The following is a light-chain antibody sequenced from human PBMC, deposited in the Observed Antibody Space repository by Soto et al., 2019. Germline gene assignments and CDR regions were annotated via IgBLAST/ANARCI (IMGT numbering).Light chain of an antibody. CDR3: QQYGDSPQT. CDR1: QSVSSY. V-gene: IGKV3-15*01. CDR2: GAS. Sequence: EIVLTQSPATLSLSPGERATLSCRASQSVSSYLAWYQQKPGQAPRLLIYGASTRATGIPARFSGSGSGTEFTLTISSLQSEDFAVYYCQQYGDSPQTFGPGTKVDIK. J-gene: IGKJ1*01.